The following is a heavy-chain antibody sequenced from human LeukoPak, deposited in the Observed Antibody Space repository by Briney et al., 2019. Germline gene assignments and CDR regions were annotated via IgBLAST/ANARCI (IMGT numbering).Heavy chain of an antibody. CDR1: GGSFSGYY. V-gene: IGHV4-34*01. D-gene: IGHD3-10*01. CDR3: ARGRQRITMVRGVMKYFDY. Sequence: SETLSLTCAVYGGSFSGYYWSWIRQPPGKGLEWIGEINHSGSTNYNPSLKSRVTISVDTSMNQFSLKLSSVTAADTAVYYCARGRQRITMVRGVMKYFDYWGQGTLVTVSS. J-gene: IGHJ4*02. CDR2: INHSGST.